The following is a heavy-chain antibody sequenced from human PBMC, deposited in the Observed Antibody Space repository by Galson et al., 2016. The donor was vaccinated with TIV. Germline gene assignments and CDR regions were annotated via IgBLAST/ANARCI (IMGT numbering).Heavy chain of an antibody. V-gene: IGHV1-69*06. D-gene: IGHD4-11*01. Sequence: QSGAEVTKPGESLKISCKASGGSFSNLGLNWVRQAPGQGLEWLGGILPISGQADYAQKFQGRVTFTADKSTSTAYMELSSLRSEDTARYYCARVVLAYSNYDGYYHGMDVWGQGTTVTVSS. CDR1: GGSFSNLG. J-gene: IGHJ6*02. CDR2: ILPISGQA. CDR3: ARVVLAYSNYDGYYHGMDV.